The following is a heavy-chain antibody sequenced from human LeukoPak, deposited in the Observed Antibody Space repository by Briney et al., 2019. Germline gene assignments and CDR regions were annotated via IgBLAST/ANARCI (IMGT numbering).Heavy chain of an antibody. D-gene: IGHD3-3*01. CDR1: GYTFTSYD. Sequence: ASVKVSCKASGYTFTSYDINWVRQATGQGLEWMGWMNPNSGNTGYAQKFQGRVTMTRNTSISTAYMELSSLRSEDTAVYYCARGQRFLEWLSRGSDYYYYYYGMDVWGQGTTVTVSS. V-gene: IGHV1-8*01. J-gene: IGHJ6*02. CDR3: ARGQRFLEWLSRGSDYYYYYYGMDV. CDR2: MNPNSGNT.